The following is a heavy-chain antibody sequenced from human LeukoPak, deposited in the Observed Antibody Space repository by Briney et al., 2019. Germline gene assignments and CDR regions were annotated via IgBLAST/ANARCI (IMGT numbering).Heavy chain of an antibody. CDR3: ARAGGYGLIDY. D-gene: IGHD5-18*01. CDR1: GGSIRSYY. CDR2: IYYSGST. J-gene: IGHJ4*02. V-gene: IGHV4-59*12. Sequence: PSETLSLTCTVSGGSIRSYYWSWIRQPPGKGLEWIGYIYYSGSTNYNPSLKSRVTISVDTSKNHFSLKLTSVTAADTAVYYCARAGGYGLIDYWGQGTMVTVSS.